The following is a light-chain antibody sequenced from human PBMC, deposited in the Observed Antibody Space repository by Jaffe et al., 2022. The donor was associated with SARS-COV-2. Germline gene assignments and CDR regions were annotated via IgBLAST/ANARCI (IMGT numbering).Light chain of an antibody. CDR2: LGS. J-gene: IGKJ4*01. CDR3: MQALQTRT. Sequence: DIVMTQSPLSLAVTPGEPASISCRSSQSLLNSNGYNYLDWYLQKPGQSPQLLIYLGSNRASGVPDRFSGSGSGTDFTLKISRVEAGDAGVYYCMQALQTRTFGGGTKVEIK. V-gene: IGKV2-28*01. CDR1: QSLLNSNGYNY.